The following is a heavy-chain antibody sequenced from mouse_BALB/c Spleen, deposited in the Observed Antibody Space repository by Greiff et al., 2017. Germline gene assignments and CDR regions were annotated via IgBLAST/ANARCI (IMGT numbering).Heavy chain of an antibody. CDR1: GFTFSSYA. D-gene: IGHD2-14*01. J-gene: IGHJ3*01. CDR3: AREGAYYRYED. V-gene: IGHV5-6-5*01. Sequence: EVNLVESGGGLVKPGGSLKLSCAASGFTFSSYAMSWVRQTPEKRLEWVASISSGGSTYYPDSVKGRFTISRDNARNILYLQMSSLRSEDTAMYYCAREGAYYRYEDWGQGTLVTVSA. CDR2: ISSGGST.